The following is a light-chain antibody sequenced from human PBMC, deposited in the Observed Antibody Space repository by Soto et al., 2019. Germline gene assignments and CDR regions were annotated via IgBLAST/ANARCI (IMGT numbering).Light chain of an antibody. CDR1: QGISDY. Sequence: DIQLTQSPSFLSASVGDRVTISCRASQGISDYLAWYQQKPGKAPKLLIYGASTLQSGVPSRFSGSASGTEFTLTISSLQPEACATYFCQQFNAYPLTFGGGTKLEIK. V-gene: IGKV1-9*01. CDR3: QQFNAYPLT. J-gene: IGKJ4*01. CDR2: GAS.